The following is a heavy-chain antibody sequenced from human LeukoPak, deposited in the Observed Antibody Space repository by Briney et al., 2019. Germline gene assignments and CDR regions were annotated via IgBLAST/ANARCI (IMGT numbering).Heavy chain of an antibody. D-gene: IGHD3-3*01. Sequence: SPSETLSLTCAVYGGSFSAYYWSWIRQPPGKGLEWIGEINHSGSTNYNPSLKSRVTISVDTSNNQFSLKLNSVTAADTAVYYCARIGFLDAFDIWGQGTMVTVSS. V-gene: IGHV4-34*01. CDR1: GGSFSAYY. CDR3: ARIGFLDAFDI. CDR2: INHSGST. J-gene: IGHJ3*02.